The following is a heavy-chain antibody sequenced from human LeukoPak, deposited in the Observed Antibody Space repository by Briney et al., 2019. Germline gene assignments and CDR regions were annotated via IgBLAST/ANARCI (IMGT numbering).Heavy chain of an antibody. J-gene: IGHJ5*02. CDR3: ASRLGYCSGGSCYLGGWFDP. D-gene: IGHD2-15*01. CDR1: GYSISSGYS. V-gene: IGHV4-38-2*01. CDR2: IYHSGST. Sequence: SETLSLTCAVSGYSISSGYSWGWIRQPPGKGLEWIGSIYHSGSTYYNPSLKSRVTISVDTSKNQFSLKLSSVTAADTAVYYCASRLGYCSGGSCYLGGWFDPWGQGTLVTVSS.